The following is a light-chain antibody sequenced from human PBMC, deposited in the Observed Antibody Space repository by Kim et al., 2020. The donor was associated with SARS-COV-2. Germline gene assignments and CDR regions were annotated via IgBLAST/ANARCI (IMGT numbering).Light chain of an antibody. CDR2: EVN. Sequence: QSITISCTGTSSDVGSYNLVSWYQQHPGKAPKLMIYEVNKRPPGVSNRFSGSKSGNTASLTISGLQAEDEADYYCCSYAGSSTFVIFGGGTQLTVL. CDR1: SSDVGSYNL. J-gene: IGLJ2*01. V-gene: IGLV2-23*02. CDR3: CSYAGSSTFVI.